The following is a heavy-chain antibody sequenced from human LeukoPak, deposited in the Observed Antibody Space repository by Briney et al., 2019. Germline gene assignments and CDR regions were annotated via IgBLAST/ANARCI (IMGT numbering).Heavy chain of an antibody. D-gene: IGHD6-19*01. V-gene: IGHV4-39*01. Sequence: PSETLSLTCTVSGGSISSNSYYWGWIRQPPGKGLEWIGSIYYSGSTYYNPSLKSRVTISVDTSKNQFSLKLSSVTAADTAVYYCACSGWAIDCWGQGTLVSVSS. CDR2: IYYSGST. CDR3: ACSGWAIDC. J-gene: IGHJ4*02. CDR1: GGSISSNSYY.